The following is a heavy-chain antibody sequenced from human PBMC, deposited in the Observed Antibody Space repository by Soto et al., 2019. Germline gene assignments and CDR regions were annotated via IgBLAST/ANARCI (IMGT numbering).Heavy chain of an antibody. V-gene: IGHV4-34*01. Sequence: PSETLSLTCAVYGGSFSGYYWSWIRQPPGKGLEWIGEINHSGSTNYNPSLKSRVTISVDTSKNQFSLKLSSVTAADTAVYYCARGFGNYYDSSGYYPRVAYYYGMDVWGQGTTVTVSS. CDR1: GGSFSGYY. CDR3: ARGFGNYYDSSGYYPRVAYYYGMDV. D-gene: IGHD3-22*01. CDR2: INHSGST. J-gene: IGHJ6*02.